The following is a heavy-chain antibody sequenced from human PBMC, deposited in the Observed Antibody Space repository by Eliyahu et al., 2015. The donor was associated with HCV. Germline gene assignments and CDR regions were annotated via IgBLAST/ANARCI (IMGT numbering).Heavy chain of an antibody. V-gene: IGHV3-9*01. Sequence: EVQLVESGGGLVQPGRSLRLSCAASGXTFXDYAMPWVRQAPGKGLEWVSGISWNSGSIGYADSVKGRFTISRDNAKNSLYLQMNSLRAEDTALYYCAKEVGSGSLYYYGMDVWGQGTTVTVSS. J-gene: IGHJ6*02. D-gene: IGHD3-10*01. CDR1: GXTFXDYA. CDR2: ISWNSGSI. CDR3: AKEVGSGSLYYYGMDV.